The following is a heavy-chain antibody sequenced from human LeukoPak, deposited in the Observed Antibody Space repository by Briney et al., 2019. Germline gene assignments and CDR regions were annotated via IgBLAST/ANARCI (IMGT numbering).Heavy chain of an antibody. CDR3: ARAMTTVTTFKTYSYGMDV. Sequence: PSETLSLTCAVYGGSFSGSYWTWIRQPPGKGLEWIGEINHSGSTNYNPSLKSRVTISLDTSKNQFSLRLSSVTAADTAVYYCARAMTTVTTFKTYSYGMDVWGQGTTVTVSS. CDR2: INHSGST. J-gene: IGHJ6*02. D-gene: IGHD4-17*01. CDR1: GGSFSGSY. V-gene: IGHV4-34*01.